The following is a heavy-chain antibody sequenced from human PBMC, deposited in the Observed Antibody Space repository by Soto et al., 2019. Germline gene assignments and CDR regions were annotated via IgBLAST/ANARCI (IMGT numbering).Heavy chain of an antibody. CDR2: IYHSGST. D-gene: IGHD3-3*01. J-gene: IGHJ6*02. Sequence: SETLSLTCAVSGGSISSGGYSWSWIRQPPGKGLEWIGYIYHSGSTSYNPSLKSRATISLDRSNNQFSPQLSSVTAADTAAYYCARGFWSGLSGMDVWGQGTTVTVSS. CDR1: GGSISSGGYS. CDR3: ARGFWSGLSGMDV. V-gene: IGHV4-30-2*01.